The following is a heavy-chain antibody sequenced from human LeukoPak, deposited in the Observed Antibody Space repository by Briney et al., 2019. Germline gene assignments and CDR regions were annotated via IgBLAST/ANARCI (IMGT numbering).Heavy chain of an antibody. CDR3: AGGNFYDSSGHPHHFHY. D-gene: IGHD3-22*01. V-gene: IGHV4-59*01. Sequence: SETLSLTCTVSGVSISSYYWSWIRQPPGKGLEWIGYIYYSENTNYNSSLKSRVTISEDTSKNQFSLNLTSVTAADTAVYYCAGGNFYDSSGHPHHFHYWGQGTLVTVPS. J-gene: IGHJ4*02. CDR2: IYYSENT. CDR1: GVSISSYY.